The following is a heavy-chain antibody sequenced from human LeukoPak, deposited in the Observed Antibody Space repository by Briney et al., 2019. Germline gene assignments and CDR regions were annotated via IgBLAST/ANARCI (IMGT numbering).Heavy chain of an antibody. CDR3: ARDRGGYKNGGFDF. J-gene: IGHJ4*02. D-gene: IGHD5-24*01. Sequence: SETLSLTCTVSGGSISSYYWSWIRQPPGKGLEWIGYIYYSGSTNYNPSLKSRVTISVDTSKNQFSLKVSSVTAADTAVYYCARDRGGYKNGGFDFWGQGTLVIVSS. CDR1: GGSISSYY. V-gene: IGHV4-59*12. CDR2: IYYSGST.